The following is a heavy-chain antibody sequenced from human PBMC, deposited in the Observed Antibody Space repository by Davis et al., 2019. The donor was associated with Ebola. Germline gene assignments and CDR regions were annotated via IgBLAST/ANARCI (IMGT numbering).Heavy chain of an antibody. CDR3: ASGDGRGRSYDMDV. Sequence: GESLKISCAASGFTFSSYGMHWVRQAPGKGLEWVAVISYDGSNKYYADSVKGRLTISRDNSQNTLYLQMNSLRAEDTAFYYCASGDGRGRSYDMDVWGQGTTVTVSS. V-gene: IGHV3-30*03. J-gene: IGHJ6*03. CDR1: GFTFSSYG. D-gene: IGHD3/OR15-3a*01. CDR2: ISYDGSNK.